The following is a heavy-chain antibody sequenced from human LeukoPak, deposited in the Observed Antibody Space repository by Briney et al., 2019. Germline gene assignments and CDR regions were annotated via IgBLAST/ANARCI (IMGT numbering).Heavy chain of an antibody. CDR2: ISYDGSNK. J-gene: IGHJ4*02. CDR3: AKDHIVVVVAATPMIDY. D-gene: IGHD2-15*01. CDR1: GFNFSSYS. V-gene: IGHV3-30*18. Sequence: PGGSLSLSCAASGFNFSSYSMHWIRQAPGKGLESVSVISYDGSNKSSADSVTARFTISRDNSKHTLYLQMNSLRAEDTAVYYCAKDHIVVVVAATPMIDYWGQGTLVTVSP.